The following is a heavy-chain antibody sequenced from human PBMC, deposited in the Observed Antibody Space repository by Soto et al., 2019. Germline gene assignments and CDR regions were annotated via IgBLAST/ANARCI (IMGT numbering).Heavy chain of an antibody. CDR3: ARAYYDILTGPTVYYFDY. J-gene: IGHJ4*02. CDR2: IWYDGSNK. D-gene: IGHD3-9*01. CDR1: GLTFSSYG. V-gene: IGHV3-33*01. Sequence: PGGSLRLSCAASGLTFSSYGMHWVRQAPGKGLEWVAVIWYDGSNKYYADSVKGRFTISRDNSKNTLYLQMNSLRAEDTAVYYCARAYYDILTGPTVYYFDYWGQGTLVTVSS.